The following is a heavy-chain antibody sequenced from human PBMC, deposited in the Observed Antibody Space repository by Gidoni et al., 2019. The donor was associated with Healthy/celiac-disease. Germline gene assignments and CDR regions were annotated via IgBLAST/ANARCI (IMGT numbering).Heavy chain of an antibody. CDR3: ASAGGAARPAQFDY. CDR1: GFTFSSYW. V-gene: IGHV3-7*03. CDR2: IKQDGSEK. D-gene: IGHD6-6*01. J-gene: IGHJ4*02. Sequence: EVPLVESGGGLVQPGGSLRLSCAASGFTFSSYWMSWVRQAPGKGLEWVANIKQDGSEKYYVDSVKGRFTISRDNAKNSLYLQMNSLRAEDTAVYYCASAGGAARPAQFDYWGQGTLVTVSS.